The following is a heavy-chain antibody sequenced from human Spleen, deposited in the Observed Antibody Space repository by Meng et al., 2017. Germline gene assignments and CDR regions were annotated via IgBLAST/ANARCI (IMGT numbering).Heavy chain of an antibody. J-gene: IGHJ5*02. CDR1: GGSISTSGYY. V-gene: IGHV4-39*07. Sequence: QPQLQESGPGLVKPSEALSPTCSVSGGSISTSGYYWGWIRQPPGKGLEWIGSIGHSGITYYTPSLKSRVTVSIDTSKSQFSLKLSSATVADTAVYYCAREAMTTGPDPWGQGTLVTVSS. CDR2: IGHSGIT. D-gene: IGHD4-11*01. CDR3: AREAMTTGPDP.